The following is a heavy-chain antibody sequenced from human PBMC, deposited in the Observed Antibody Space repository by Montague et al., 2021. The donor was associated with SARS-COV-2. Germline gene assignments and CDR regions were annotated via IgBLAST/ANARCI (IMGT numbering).Heavy chain of an antibody. CDR2: IYYSGST. J-gene: IGHJ6*02. CDR1: GGSVSSGSYY. V-gene: IGHV4-61*01. Sequence: SETLSLTCIVSGGSVSSGSYYWSWIRQPPGKGLEWIGYIYYSGSTNYNPSLKSRVTISVDTSKNQFSLKLSSVTAADTAVHHCARDPWRITIFGVVTRYGMDVWGQGTTVTVSS. D-gene: IGHD3-3*01. CDR3: ARDPWRITIFGVVTRYGMDV.